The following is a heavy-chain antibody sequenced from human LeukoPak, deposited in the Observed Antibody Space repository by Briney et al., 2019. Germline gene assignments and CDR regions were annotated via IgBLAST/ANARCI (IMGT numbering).Heavy chain of an antibody. D-gene: IGHD5-24*01. CDR3: EKDRNAWPTIFDS. J-gene: IGHJ4*02. CDR1: ACTISVYA. CDR2: ISSSGGTT. V-gene: IGHV3-23*01. Sequence: GGSLRLCCAASACTISVYAVNCVRQAPGKGLEWVSAISSSGGTTYYADSVKGRFSISRDNSKNTLYLRMNSLRAEDGPIYYCEKDRNAWPTIFDSWGQGTLVTVSA.